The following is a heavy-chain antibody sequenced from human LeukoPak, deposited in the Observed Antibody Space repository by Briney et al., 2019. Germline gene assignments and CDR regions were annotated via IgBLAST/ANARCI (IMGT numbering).Heavy chain of an antibody. Sequence: SETLSLTCTVSGGSISSYYWSWIRQPPVKGLEWIGYIYYSGSTNYNPSLKSRVTISVDTSKNQFSLKLSSVTAADTAVYYCARDPGSGSYPYNWFDPWGQGTLVTVSS. CDR2: IYYSGST. CDR1: GGSISSYY. J-gene: IGHJ5*02. D-gene: IGHD1-26*01. CDR3: ARDPGSGSYPYNWFDP. V-gene: IGHV4-59*01.